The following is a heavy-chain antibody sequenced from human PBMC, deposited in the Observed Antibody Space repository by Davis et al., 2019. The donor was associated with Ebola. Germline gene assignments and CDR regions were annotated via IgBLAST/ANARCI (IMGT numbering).Heavy chain of an antibody. CDR3: ARGKMRGYSYVTGYYGMDV. CDR2: ISSSSSYI. Sequence: GESLKISCAASGFTFSSYSMNWVRQAPGKGLEWVSSISSSSSYIYYADSVKGRFTISRDNAKNSLYLQMNSLRAEDTAVYYCARGKMRGYSYVTGYYGMDVWGQGTTVTVSS. J-gene: IGHJ6*02. V-gene: IGHV3-21*01. D-gene: IGHD5-18*01. CDR1: GFTFSSYS.